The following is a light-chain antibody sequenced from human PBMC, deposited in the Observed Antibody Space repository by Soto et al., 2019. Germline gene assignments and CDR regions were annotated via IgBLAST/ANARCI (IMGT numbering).Light chain of an antibody. V-gene: IGKV3-15*01. CDR1: QSVSSN. J-gene: IGKJ2*01. CDR3: QQYNNWPPMYT. CDR2: GAS. Sequence: EIVMTQSPATLSVSPGERATLSCRASQSVSSNLAWYQQKPGQAPRLLIYGASTRATGIPARLSGSGSGTEFTLTISRLQSEDSAVYYCQQYNNWPPMYTFGQGTKLEIK.